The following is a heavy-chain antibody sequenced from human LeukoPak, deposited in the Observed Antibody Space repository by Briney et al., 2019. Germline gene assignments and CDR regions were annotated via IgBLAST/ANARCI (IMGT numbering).Heavy chain of an antibody. D-gene: IGHD5-18*01. Sequence: PGGALRLSCAASGFTFSSYSMNSVRQAPAKGLERVSSISSSSSYIYYADSVKGRFTISIDNAKNSLYLQMNSVRAEDTAVYDCAKDTAMGYYCGMDVWGQGTTVTVSS. CDR3: AKDTAMGYYCGMDV. J-gene: IGHJ6*02. V-gene: IGHV3-21*01. CDR2: ISSSSSYI. CDR1: GFTFSSYS.